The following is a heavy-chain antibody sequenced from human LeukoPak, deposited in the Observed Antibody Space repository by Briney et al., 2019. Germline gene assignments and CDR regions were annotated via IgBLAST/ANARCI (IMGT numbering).Heavy chain of an antibody. CDR3: ASGYKTVSVFDR. D-gene: IGHD5-24*01. V-gene: IGHV1-46*01. CDR1: GYTFTTYY. J-gene: IGHJ4*02. CDR2: INPSGGGT. Sequence: ASVKVSCKASGYTFTTYYMHWVRQAPGQGLVWMGLINPSGGGTRYAQKFQGRVTMTRDTSTNTLYMELSSLRSEDTGVYYCASGYKTVSVFDRWGQGTLVAV.